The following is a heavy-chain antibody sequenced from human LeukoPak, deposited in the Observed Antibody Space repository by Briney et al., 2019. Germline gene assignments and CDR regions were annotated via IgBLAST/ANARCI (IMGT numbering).Heavy chain of an antibody. CDR2: KRYDGSNK. D-gene: IGHD6-19*01. V-gene: IGHV3-30*02. J-gene: IGHJ4*02. CDR1: GLIFRGYG. Sequence: GGSLTPSRSLPGLIFRGYGMHVVPQAPGKGVEWVAFKRYDGSNKYYADSVKGRITIFRDNSKTALYLQMNSLSGEDTAVYYCAKVGSGWYGVDYWGQGTLVTVS. CDR3: AKVGSGWYGVDY.